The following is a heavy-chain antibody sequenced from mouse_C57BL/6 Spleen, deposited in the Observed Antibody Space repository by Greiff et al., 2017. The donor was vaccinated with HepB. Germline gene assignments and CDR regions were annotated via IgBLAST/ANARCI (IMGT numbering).Heavy chain of an antibody. CDR2: INPNNGGT. CDR1: GYTFTDYY. Sequence: VQLQQSGPELVKPGASVKISCKASGYTFTDYYMNWVKQSHGKSLEWIGDINPNNGGTSYNQKFKGKATLTVDKSSSTAYMELRSLTSEDSAVYYCAKDTTVEFAYWGQGTLVTVSA. D-gene: IGHD1-1*01. V-gene: IGHV1-26*01. CDR3: AKDTTVEFAY. J-gene: IGHJ3*01.